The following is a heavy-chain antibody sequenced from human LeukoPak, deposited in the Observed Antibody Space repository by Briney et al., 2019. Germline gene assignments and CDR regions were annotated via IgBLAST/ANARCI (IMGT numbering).Heavy chain of an antibody. J-gene: IGHJ4*02. Sequence: PGGSLRLSCAASGFTFSSHAMSWVRQAPGKGLEWVSTITDVGDIFYTYSVRGRFTISRDNSKNTVYMQMDGLRAEDTAVYYCTRDRGGSPTDVFDYWGQGTLVTVSS. D-gene: IGHD2-15*01. CDR2: ITDVGDI. V-gene: IGHV3-23*01. CDR3: TRDRGGSPTDVFDY. CDR1: GFTFSSHA.